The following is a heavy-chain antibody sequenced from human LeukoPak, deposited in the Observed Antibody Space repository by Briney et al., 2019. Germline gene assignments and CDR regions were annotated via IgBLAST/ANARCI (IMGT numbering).Heavy chain of an antibody. V-gene: IGHV3-74*01. J-gene: IGHJ4*02. CDR1: GFTFSTYW. CDR3: ASVGGNYFAY. D-gene: IGHD1-26*01. Sequence: GGSLRLSCAAPGFTFSTYWMHWVRQAPGKGLVWVSRINLDGSTTTYADSVKGRFTISRDNAKNTLYLQMNSLGVEDTALYYCASVGGNYFAYWGQGALVTVSS. CDR2: INLDGSTT.